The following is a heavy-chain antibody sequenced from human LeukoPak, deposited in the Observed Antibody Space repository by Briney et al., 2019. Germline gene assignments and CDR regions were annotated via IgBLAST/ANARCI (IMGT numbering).Heavy chain of an antibody. CDR1: GGSFSGYY. J-gene: IGHJ4*02. CDR3: ARRRSYGSFDY. V-gene: IGHV4-34*01. CDR2: INHSGST. Sequence: ASETLSLTCAVYGGSFSGYYWSWIRQPPGKGLEWIGEINHSGSTNYNPSLKSRVTISVDTSKNQFSLKLSSVTAADTAVYYCARRRSYGSFDYWGQGTLVTVSS. D-gene: IGHD5-18*01.